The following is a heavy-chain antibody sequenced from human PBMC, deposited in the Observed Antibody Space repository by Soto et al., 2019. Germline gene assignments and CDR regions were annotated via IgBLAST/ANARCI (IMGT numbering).Heavy chain of an antibody. J-gene: IGHJ4*02. CDR3: ARDDSLGYHPSDFDY. CDR1: GFTFSSYG. V-gene: IGHV3-33*01. CDR2: IWYDGSNK. Sequence: QVQLVESGGGVVQPGRSLRLSCAASGFTFSSYGMHWVRQAAGKGLEWVAVIWYDGSNKYYADSVKGRFTISRDNSKNTLYLQMNSLRAEDTAVYYCARDDSLGYHPSDFDYWGQGTLVTVSS. D-gene: IGHD3-9*01.